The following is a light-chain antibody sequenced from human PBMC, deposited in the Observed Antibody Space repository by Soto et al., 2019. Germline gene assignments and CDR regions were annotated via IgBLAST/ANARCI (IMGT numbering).Light chain of an antibody. CDR3: QQYGSSPPLT. CDR2: GAS. V-gene: IGKV3-20*01. J-gene: IGKJ4*01. CDR1: QGISNY. Sequence: EIVLTQSPATLSLSLGERATLSCRASQGISNYLAWYQQKPGQAPRLLIYGASSRATGIPDRFSGSGSGTDFTLTISRLEPEDFAVYYCQQYGSSPPLTFGGGTKVDIK.